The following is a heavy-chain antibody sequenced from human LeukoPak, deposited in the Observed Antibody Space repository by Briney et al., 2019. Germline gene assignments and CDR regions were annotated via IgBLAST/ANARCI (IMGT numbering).Heavy chain of an antibody. CDR3: ARGGSYYSFDH. J-gene: IGHJ4*02. V-gene: IGHV3-48*03. D-gene: IGHD1-26*01. CDR2: ISSSGRTI. Sequence: GGSLRLSCAASGFTFSNYEMNWVRQAPGKGLEWIAYISSSGRTIYYADSVKGRFTISRDNAKHSLYLQMNTLRVEDTAVYNCARGGSYYSFDHWRQGTLLPVSS. CDR1: GFTFSNYE.